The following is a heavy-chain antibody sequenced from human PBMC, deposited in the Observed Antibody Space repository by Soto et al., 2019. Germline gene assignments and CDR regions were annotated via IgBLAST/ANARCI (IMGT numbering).Heavy chain of an antibody. Sequence: GSLRLSCAASGFTFSSYWMSWVRQAPGKGLEWVAKIKQDGSDKYYVDSVKGRFTISRDNAKNSLYLQMNSLRAEDTAVFYCARGSTGDNSPLDYWGQGTLVTVSS. D-gene: IGHD1-20*01. CDR1: GFTFSSYW. V-gene: IGHV3-7*05. CDR2: IKQDGSDK. CDR3: ARGSTGDNSPLDY. J-gene: IGHJ4*02.